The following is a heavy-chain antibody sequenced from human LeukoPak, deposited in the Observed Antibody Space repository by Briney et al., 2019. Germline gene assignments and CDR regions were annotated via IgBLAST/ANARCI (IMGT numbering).Heavy chain of an antibody. J-gene: IGHJ4*02. CDR2: ISSYNGNT. D-gene: IGHD3-3*01. V-gene: IGHV1-18*01. CDR3: ARVNLWYYDFWSGYYNLDY. Sequence: ASVKVSCKASRGTFSSYALIWVRQAPGQGLEWMGWISSYNGNTNYAQKLQGRVTMTTDTSTSTAYMELRSLRSDDTAVYYCARVNLWYYDFWSGYYNLDYWGQGTLVTVSS. CDR1: RGTFSSYA.